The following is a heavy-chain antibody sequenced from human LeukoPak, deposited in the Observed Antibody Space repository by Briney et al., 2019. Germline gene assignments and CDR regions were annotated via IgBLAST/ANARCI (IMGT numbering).Heavy chain of an antibody. CDR3: ARSPPASPFDY. D-gene: IGHD2-2*01. Sequence: GGSLRLSCAASGFTVSRNYMSWVRQAPGKGLEWVSIIYSGGDTYYGDSVKGRFTISRDISKNTLYLQMNNLRAEDTAFYYCARSPPASPFDYWGQGTLVTVSS. CDR2: IYSGGDT. J-gene: IGHJ4*02. CDR1: GFTVSRNY. V-gene: IGHV3-53*01.